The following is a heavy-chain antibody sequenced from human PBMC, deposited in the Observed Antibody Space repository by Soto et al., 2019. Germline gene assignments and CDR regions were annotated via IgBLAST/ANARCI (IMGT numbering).Heavy chain of an antibody. D-gene: IGHD7-27*01. CDR2: VYHSGST. J-gene: IGHJ4*03. V-gene: IGHV4-31*03. CDR3: ARDTGLAPTVWGY. Sequence: QVQLQESGPGLVKPSQTLSLTCSVSGDSIRGGGHYWNWIRQFPGTGLEWIGYVYHSGSTHYNPSLRGRLTISIDTSKNQFSLRLISVTAADTALYYCARDTGLAPTVWGYWGHGTQVTVSS. CDR1: GDSIRGGGHY.